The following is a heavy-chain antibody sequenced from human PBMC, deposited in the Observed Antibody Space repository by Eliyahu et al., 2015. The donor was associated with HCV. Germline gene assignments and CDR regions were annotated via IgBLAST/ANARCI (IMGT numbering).Heavy chain of an antibody. Sequence: QLVESGGGVVQPGXSLRXSCAASGFNLRXXGLFWVRQAPGKGLQWVATMWYDGHIQYYGDSVKGRFIVSRDISKDMLYLQMNSLRVEXTAVYFCARPVNYGDSGFYYYGLDVWGQGTTVTVSS. D-gene: IGHD4-17*01. J-gene: IGHJ6*02. CDR1: GFNLRXXG. CDR2: MWYDGHIQ. V-gene: IGHV3-33*01. CDR3: ARPVNYGDSGFYYYGLDV.